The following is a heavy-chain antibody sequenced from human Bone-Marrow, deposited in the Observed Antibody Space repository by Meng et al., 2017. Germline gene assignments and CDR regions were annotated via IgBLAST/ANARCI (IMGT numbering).Heavy chain of an antibody. CDR2: IKQDGGEK. J-gene: IGHJ4*02. V-gene: IGHV3-7*01. D-gene: IGHD3-22*01. CDR1: GFTFSSYW. CDR3: ASFPGQIRAIRKWLLLV. Sequence: GESLKISCAASGFTFSSYWMGWVRQAPGKGLEWVANIKQDGGEKYYVDSVKGRFTISRDNAKNSLYLQMNSLRAEDTAVYYCASFPGQIRAIRKWLLLVWGQGTLVTVSS.